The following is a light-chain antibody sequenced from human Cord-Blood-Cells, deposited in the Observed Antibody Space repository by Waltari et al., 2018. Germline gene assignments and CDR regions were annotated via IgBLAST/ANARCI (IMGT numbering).Light chain of an antibody. V-gene: IGLV2-14*03. CDR3: SSYTSSSTV. CDR1: SSDVGGYNY. CDR2: DVS. Sequence: QSALTQPASVSGSPGQSITISCTGTSSDVGGYNYVSWYQQHPGKAPKLMIYDVSNRPSGFSNRFSGSKSGNTASLTISGLQAEDEADYYCSSYTSSSTVFGTGTKVTVL. J-gene: IGLJ1*01.